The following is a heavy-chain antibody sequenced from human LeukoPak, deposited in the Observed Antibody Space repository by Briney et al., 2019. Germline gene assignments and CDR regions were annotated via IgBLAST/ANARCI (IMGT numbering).Heavy chain of an antibody. Sequence: ASVKVSCKASGYTFTSYGISWVRQAPGQGLEWMGWISAYNGNTNYAQKLQGRVTMTTDTSTSTAYMELRSLRSDDTAVYYCASVAAAGTYYYYYYYMDVWGKGTTVTVSS. CDR1: GYTFTSYG. CDR2: ISAYNGNT. CDR3: ASVAAAGTYYYYYYYMDV. J-gene: IGHJ6*03. V-gene: IGHV1-18*01. D-gene: IGHD6-13*01.